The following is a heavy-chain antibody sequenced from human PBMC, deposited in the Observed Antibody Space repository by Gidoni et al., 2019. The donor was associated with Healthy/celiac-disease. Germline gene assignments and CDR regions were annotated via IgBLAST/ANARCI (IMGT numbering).Heavy chain of an antibody. Sequence: QVQLVESGGGVVQPVRSLRLSCAASGFTFISYAMHWVRQAPGKGLEWVAVISYDGSNKYYADSVKGRFTISRDNSKNTLYLQMNSLRAEDTAVYYCARGDNNYDILTGYCDWGQGTLVTVSS. V-gene: IGHV3-30-3*01. D-gene: IGHD3-9*01. CDR2: ISYDGSNK. J-gene: IGHJ4*02. CDR3: ARGDNNYDILTGYCD. CDR1: GFTFISYA.